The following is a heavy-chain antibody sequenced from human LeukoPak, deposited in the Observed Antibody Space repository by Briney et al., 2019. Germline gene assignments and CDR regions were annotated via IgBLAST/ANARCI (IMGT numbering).Heavy chain of an antibody. CDR3: ASAGVSSGYWSL. CDR2: IYYSGST. Sequence: SETLSLTCTVSGGSISSYYWSWIRQPPGKGLEWIGYIYYSGSTNYNPSLKSRVTISVDTSKNHFSLKLTYLTAADTAVYSCASAGVSSGYWSLWGQGTLVTVSS. CDR1: GGSISSYY. J-gene: IGHJ4*02. D-gene: IGHD3-22*01. V-gene: IGHV4-59*01.